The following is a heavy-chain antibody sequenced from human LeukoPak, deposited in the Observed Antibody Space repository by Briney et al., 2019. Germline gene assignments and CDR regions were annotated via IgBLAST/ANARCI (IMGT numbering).Heavy chain of an antibody. CDR3: ARGRSGYYYMDV. CDR2: ISSSSSTI. Sequence: GGSLRLSCATSGFTFSAHHMNWVRQAPGKGLEWVSYISSSSSTIYYADSVKGRFTISRDNAKNSLYLQMNSLRAEDTAGYYCARGRSGYYYMDVWGKGTTVTVSS. V-gene: IGHV3-48*04. CDR1: GFTFSAHH. J-gene: IGHJ6*03. D-gene: IGHD3-3*01.